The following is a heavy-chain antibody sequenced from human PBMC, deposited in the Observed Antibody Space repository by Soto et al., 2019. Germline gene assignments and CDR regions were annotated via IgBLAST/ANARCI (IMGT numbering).Heavy chain of an antibody. V-gene: IGHV5-51*01. Sequence: PGESLKISCKGSGYSFTSYWIGWVRQMPGKGLEWMGIIYPGDSDTRYSPSFQGQVTISADKSISTAYLQWSSLKASDTAMYYCACGLGELSYGRGAFDIWGQGTMVTVSS. CDR2: IYPGDSDT. CDR1: GYSFTSYW. CDR3: ACGLGELSYGRGAFDI. J-gene: IGHJ3*02. D-gene: IGHD3-16*02.